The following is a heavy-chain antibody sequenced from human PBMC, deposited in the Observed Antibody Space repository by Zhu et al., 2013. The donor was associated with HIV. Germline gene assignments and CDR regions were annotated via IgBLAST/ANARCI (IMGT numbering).Heavy chain of an antibody. V-gene: IGHV1-69*01. CDR2: IIPIFGTA. CDR1: GGTFSSYA. J-gene: IGHJ5*02. D-gene: IGHD6-13*01. CDR3: ARVPHSSSWYRYGGSLYGNWFDP. Sequence: QVQLVQSGAEVKKPGSSVKVSCKASGGTFSSYAISWVRQAPGQGLEWMGGIIPIFGTANYAQKFQGRVTITADESTSTAYMELSSLRSEDTAVYYCARVPHSSSWYRYGGSLYGNWFDPWGQGTLVTVSS.